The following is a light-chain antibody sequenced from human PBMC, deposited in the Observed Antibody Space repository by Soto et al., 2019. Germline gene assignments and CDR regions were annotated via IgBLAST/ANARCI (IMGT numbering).Light chain of an antibody. CDR1: SSDVGGYNY. V-gene: IGLV2-14*01. CDR2: EVS. Sequence: QSVLTQPASVSGSPGQSITISCTGTSSDVGGYNYVSWYQQHPGKAPKLMIYEVSNRPSWVSNRFSGSKSGNTASLTISGLQAEDEADYYCSSYTSSSTLYVFGTGTKLTVL. J-gene: IGLJ1*01. CDR3: SSYTSSSTLYV.